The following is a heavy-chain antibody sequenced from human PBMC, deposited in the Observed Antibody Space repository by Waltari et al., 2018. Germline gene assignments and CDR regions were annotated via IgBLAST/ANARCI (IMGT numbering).Heavy chain of an antibody. D-gene: IGHD6-6*01. CDR1: GGSISSSSYY. V-gene: IGHV4-39*01. Sequence: QLQLQESGPGLVKPSETLSLTCTVSGGSISSSSYYWGWIRQPPGKGLEWIGSIYYSGSTYYNPALKSRVTISVDTSKNQFSRKLSSVTAADTAVYYCARHKGNIAARQVAWFDPWGQGTLVTVSS. CDR2: IYYSGST. CDR3: ARHKGNIAARQVAWFDP. J-gene: IGHJ5*02.